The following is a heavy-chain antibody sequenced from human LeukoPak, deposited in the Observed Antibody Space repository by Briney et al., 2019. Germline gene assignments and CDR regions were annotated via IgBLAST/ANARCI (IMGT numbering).Heavy chain of an antibody. V-gene: IGHV1-18*01. CDR2: ISAYNGNT. J-gene: IGHJ6*02. D-gene: IGHD4-11*01. CDR1: GYTFTSYG. CDR3: AQGYYSNSLYYYYGMDV. Sequence: ASVKVSCTASGYTFTSYGISWVRQAPGQGLEWMGWISAYNGNTNYAQKLQGRVTMTTDTSTSTAYMELRSLRSDDTAVYYCAQGYYSNSLYYYYGMDVWGQGTTVTVSS.